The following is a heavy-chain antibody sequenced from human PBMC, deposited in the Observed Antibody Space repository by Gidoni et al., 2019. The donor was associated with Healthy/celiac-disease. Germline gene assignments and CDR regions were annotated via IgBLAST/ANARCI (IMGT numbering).Heavy chain of an antibody. CDR2: IYYSGST. Sequence: QVQLQESGPGLVKPSQTLSLTCTVSVGSLSSGGYYWSWIRQPPGKGLEWIGYIYYSGSTYYNPTLKSRVTISVDTSKNQFSLKMSSVTAADTAVYYCARAATVSNFDYWGQGTLVTVSS. V-gene: IGHV4-31*03. J-gene: IGHJ4*02. CDR1: VGSLSSGGYY. CDR3: ARAATVSNFDY. D-gene: IGHD4-17*01.